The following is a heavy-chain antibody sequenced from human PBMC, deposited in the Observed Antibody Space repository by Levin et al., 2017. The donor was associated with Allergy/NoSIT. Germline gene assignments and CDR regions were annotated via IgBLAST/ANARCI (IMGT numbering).Heavy chain of an antibody. D-gene: IGHD1-26*01. CDR1: GGTFSSYA. Sequence: GASVKVSCKASGGTFSSYAISWVRQAPGQGLEWMGGIIPIFGTANYAQKFQGRVTITADKSTSTAYMELSSLRSEDTAVYYCARSPKWERQDPWYFDLWGRGTLVTVSS. J-gene: IGHJ2*01. V-gene: IGHV1-69*06. CDR3: ARSPKWERQDPWYFDL. CDR2: IIPIFGTA.